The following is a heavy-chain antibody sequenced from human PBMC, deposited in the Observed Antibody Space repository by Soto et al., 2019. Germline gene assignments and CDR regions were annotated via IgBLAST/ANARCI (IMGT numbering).Heavy chain of an antibody. Sequence: EVQLVESGGGLVQPGGSLRLSCVASGFTVSSIYMTWVRQAPGQGLEWVSVIYSSGGTYYTDSVKGRFTISRDNSKNTLYLQMNSLRAEDTAVYYCARGGVRRRAFDIWGQGTMVTVPS. J-gene: IGHJ3*02. CDR1: GFTVSSIY. D-gene: IGHD2-8*01. CDR2: IYSSGGT. CDR3: ARGGVRRRAFDI. V-gene: IGHV3-66*01.